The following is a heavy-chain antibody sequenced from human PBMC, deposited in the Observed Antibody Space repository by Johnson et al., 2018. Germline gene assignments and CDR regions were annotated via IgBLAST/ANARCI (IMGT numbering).Heavy chain of an antibody. CDR3: ARAPDRSGPFYFDY. V-gene: IGHV3-21*01. CDR1: GFTFSSFT. J-gene: IGHJ4*02. CDR2: VSGSSSYI. D-gene: IGHD3-22*01. Sequence: VQLVESGGGLVKPGGSLRLSCAASGFTFSSFTMIWVRQVPGKGLEWVSSVSGSSSYIYYADSAKGRFTISRDNAKNSLYLQMNSLRAEDTAVYYCARAPDRSGPFYFDYWGQGTLVTVSS.